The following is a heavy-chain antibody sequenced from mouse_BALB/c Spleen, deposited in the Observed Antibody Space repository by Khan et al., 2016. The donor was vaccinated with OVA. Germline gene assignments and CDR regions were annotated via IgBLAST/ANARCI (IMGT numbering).Heavy chain of an antibody. D-gene: IGHD2-10*01. J-gene: IGHJ4*01. Sequence: QVQLKQSGPGLVPPSQRLSITCTVSGFSLTGYGVNWVRQPPGKGLEWLGMIWGDGSTDYNSVLKSRLSISKENSNSQVFLKMNSLQTDDTARYYCARAYYGNYREAMDYWGQGTSVTVSS. CDR2: IWGDGST. V-gene: IGHV2-6-7*01. CDR3: ARAYYGNYREAMDY. CDR1: GFSLTGYG.